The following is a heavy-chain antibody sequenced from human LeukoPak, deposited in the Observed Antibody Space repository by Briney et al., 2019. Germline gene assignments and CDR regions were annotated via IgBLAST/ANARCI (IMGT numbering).Heavy chain of an antibody. CDR2: ISGSGGST. J-gene: IGHJ4*02. V-gene: IGHV3-23*01. D-gene: IGHD5-18*01. CDR3: TKGTIWLPFDY. CDR1: GFTFSNYA. Sequence: PGGSLRPSCAASGFTFSNYAMSWVRQAPGKGLEWVSAISGSGGSTYYADSVKGRFTISRDNSKNTLYLQMNSLRAEDTAVYYCTKGTIWLPFDYWGQGTLVTVSS.